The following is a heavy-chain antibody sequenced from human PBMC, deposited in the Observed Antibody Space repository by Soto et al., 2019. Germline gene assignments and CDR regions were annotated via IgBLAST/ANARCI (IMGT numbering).Heavy chain of an antibody. CDR1: GGTFSSYA. Sequence: QVQLVQSGAEVKKPGSSVKVSCKASGGTFSSYAISWVRQAPGQGLEWMGGIIPIFGTANYAQKFQGRVTITADKSPSTADMELSSLRSEDTAVYYCAREGVYSSGWATITPYYGMDVWGQGTTVTVSS. D-gene: IGHD6-19*01. V-gene: IGHV1-69*06. CDR3: AREGVYSSGWATITPYYGMDV. J-gene: IGHJ6*02. CDR2: IIPIFGTA.